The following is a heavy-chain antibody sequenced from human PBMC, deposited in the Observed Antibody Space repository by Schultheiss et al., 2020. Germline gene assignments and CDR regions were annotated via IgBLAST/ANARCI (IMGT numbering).Heavy chain of an antibody. CDR1: GFTFSSYG. CDR3: AKDLAGGGWYVLGYYYYGMDV. V-gene: IGHV3-30*18. D-gene: IGHD6-19*01. J-gene: IGHJ6*02. CDR2: ISYDGSNK. Sequence: GGSLRLSCAASGFTFSSYGMHWVRQAPGKGLEWVAVISYDGSNKYYADSVKGRFTMSRDNSKNTLYLQMNSLRAEDTAVYYCAKDLAGGGWYVLGYYYYGMDVWGQGTTVTGS.